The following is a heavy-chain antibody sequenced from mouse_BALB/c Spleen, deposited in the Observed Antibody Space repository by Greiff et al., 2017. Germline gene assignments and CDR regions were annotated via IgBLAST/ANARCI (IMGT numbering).Heavy chain of an antibody. V-gene: IGHV5-4*02. J-gene: IGHJ4*01. D-gene: IGHD2-14*01. CDR3: ARAYTYYRYALYAMDY. CDR2: ISDGGSYT. Sequence: EVHLVESGGGLVKPGGSLKLSCAASGFTFSDYYMYWVRQTPEKRLEWVATISDGGSYTYYPDSVKGRFTISRDNAKNNLYLQMSSLKSEDTAMYYCARAYTYYRYALYAMDYWGQGTSVTVSS. CDR1: GFTFSDYY.